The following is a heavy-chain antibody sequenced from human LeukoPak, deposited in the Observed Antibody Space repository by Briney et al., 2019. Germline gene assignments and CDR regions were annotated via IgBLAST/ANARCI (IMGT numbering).Heavy chain of an antibody. CDR3: ARAPYGRDGYNKPDY. D-gene: IGHD5-24*01. CDR1: GYTFTGYY. CDR2: ISAYNGNT. V-gene: IGHV1-18*04. Sequence: ASVKVSCKASGYTFTGYYMHWVRQAPGQGLEWMGWISAYNGNTNYAQKLQGRVTMTTDTSTSTAYMELRSLRSDDTAVYYCARAPYGRDGYNKPDYWGQGTLVTVSS. J-gene: IGHJ4*02.